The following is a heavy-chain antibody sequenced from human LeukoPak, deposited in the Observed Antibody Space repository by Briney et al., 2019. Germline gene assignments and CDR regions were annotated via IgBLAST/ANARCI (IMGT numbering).Heavy chain of an antibody. D-gene: IGHD3-22*01. Sequence: ASVKVSCKASGGTFSSYAISWVRQAPGQWLEWMGRIIPIFGTANYAQKFQDRVTITTDESTSTAYMELSSLRSEDTAVYYCARDLNYYDSSDYWGQGTLVTVSS. CDR1: GGTFSSYA. CDR2: IIPIFGTA. V-gene: IGHV1-69*05. CDR3: ARDLNYYDSSDY. J-gene: IGHJ4*02.